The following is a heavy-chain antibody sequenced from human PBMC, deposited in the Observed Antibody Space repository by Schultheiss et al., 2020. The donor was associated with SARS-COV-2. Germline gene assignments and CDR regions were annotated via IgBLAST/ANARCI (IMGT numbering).Heavy chain of an antibody. D-gene: IGHD2-15*01. J-gene: IGHJ5*02. CDR2: ISGSGDNT. V-gene: IGHV3-23*01. Sequence: GGSLRLSCAAFGFSFDSFAMSWVRQAPGKGLEWVSAISGSGDNTYDAPSVKGRFTISRDNSKNTLYLQMNSLRAEDTAVYYCAKLGKGYCSGGSCLDWFDPWGQGTLVTVSS. CDR3: AKLGKGYCSGGSCLDWFDP. CDR1: GFSFDSFA.